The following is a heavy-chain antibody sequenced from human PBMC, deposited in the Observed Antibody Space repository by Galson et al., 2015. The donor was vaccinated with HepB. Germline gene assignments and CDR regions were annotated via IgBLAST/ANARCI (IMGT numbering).Heavy chain of an antibody. CDR2: IDSRSNYI. J-gene: IGHJ4*02. CDR1: GFTFSGYS. CDR3: ARDSISDTSGWYYFGS. V-gene: IGHV3-21*01. D-gene: IGHD6-19*01. Sequence: SLRLSCAASGFTFSGYSMNWVRQAPGKGLEWVSSIDSRSNYIYYADSVEGRFTISRDNAKNSVSLQMNSLRAEDTAVYYCARDSISDTSGWYYFGSWGQGALVTVSS.